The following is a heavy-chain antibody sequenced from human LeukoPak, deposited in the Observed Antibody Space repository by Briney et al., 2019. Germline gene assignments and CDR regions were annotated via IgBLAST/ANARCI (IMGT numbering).Heavy chain of an antibody. CDR2: ISGSGVST. V-gene: IGHV3-23*01. CDR1: GFTFSSYA. D-gene: IGHD3-3*01. J-gene: IGHJ3*02. Sequence: PGWSLRLSCAASGFTFSSYAMSWLRQAPPKGLEWVSAISGSGVSTYYADSVKGRVTISRDNSKNTLHLQINSLSAEDPALDYGSKPRPLPFGASDIWGEGTMVSVSS. CDR3: SKPRPLPFGASDI.